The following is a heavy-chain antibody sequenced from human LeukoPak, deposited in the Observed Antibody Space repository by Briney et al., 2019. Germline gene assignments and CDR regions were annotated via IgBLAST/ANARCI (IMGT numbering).Heavy chain of an antibody. CDR2: ISSGGGST. Sequence: GGSLRLSCAASGFTFSSYGMSWVRQAPGKALEWVSGISSGGGSTHYAGSVKGRFTISRDNSKNTLYLEMSSLRAEDTAVYYCAKSGYNYDSNAYPFIDYWGQGTLVTVSS. J-gene: IGHJ4*02. V-gene: IGHV3-23*01. D-gene: IGHD3-22*01. CDR1: GFTFSSYG. CDR3: AKSGYNYDSNAYPFIDY.